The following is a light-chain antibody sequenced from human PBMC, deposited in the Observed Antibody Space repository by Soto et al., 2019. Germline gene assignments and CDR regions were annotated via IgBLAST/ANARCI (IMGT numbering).Light chain of an antibody. CDR2: FDD. CDR3: AAWDDSLNVVL. CDR1: TSNIGNNA. V-gene: IGLV1-36*01. J-gene: IGLJ2*01. Sequence: QSVLTQPPSVSGAPRQRVSISCSGATSNIGNNAVNWYQQLPGKAPKLLIYFDDLMPSGVSDRFSGSKSGTSASXAISGLQSEDEADYYCAAWDDSLNVVLFGGGTKLTVL.